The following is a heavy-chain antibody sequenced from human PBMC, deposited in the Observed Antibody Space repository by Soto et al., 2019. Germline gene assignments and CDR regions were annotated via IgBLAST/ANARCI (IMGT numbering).Heavy chain of an antibody. CDR1: GGTFSSYA. D-gene: IGHD6-6*01. CDR3: AKGSTIIAARRGWFDP. CDR2: IIPIFGTA. V-gene: IGHV1-69*01. Sequence: QVQLVQSGAEVKKPGSSVKVSCKASGGTFSSYAISWVRQGPGQGLEWMGGIIPIFGTANYAQKFQGRVTITADESTSTAYMELSSLRSEDTAVYYCAKGSTIIAARRGWFDPWGQGTLVTVSS. J-gene: IGHJ5*02.